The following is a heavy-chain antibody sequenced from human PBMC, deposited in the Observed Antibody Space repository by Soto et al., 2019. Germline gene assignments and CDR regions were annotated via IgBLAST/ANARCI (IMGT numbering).Heavy chain of an antibody. D-gene: IGHD6-13*01. V-gene: IGHV3-23*01. CDR3: AKDQGSSWYEIDY. Sequence: VQLLESGGGLVQPGGSLRLSCAASGFTFSNYAVTWVRQAPGKGLVWVSTIRGNGGSTYYAAAVTVRFTISRANAKIALYLQMNSLRAEDTAVYYCAKDQGSSWYEIDYWGQGTLVTVSS. CDR2: IRGNGGST. CDR1: GFTFSNYA. J-gene: IGHJ4*02.